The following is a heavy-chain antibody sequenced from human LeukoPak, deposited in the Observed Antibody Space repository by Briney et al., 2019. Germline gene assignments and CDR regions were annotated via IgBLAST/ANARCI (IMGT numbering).Heavy chain of an antibody. J-gene: IGHJ4*02. D-gene: IGHD4-23*01. V-gene: IGHV3-9*01. CDR1: GFTFDDYA. Sequence: SGGSLRLSCAASGFTFDDYAMHWVRQAPGKGLEWVSGISWNSGSIGYADSVKGRFTISRDNAKNTVYLQMDSLRVEDTAVYYCARDHYGGNSDYWGQGTLVTVSS. CDR3: ARDHYGGNSDY. CDR2: ISWNSGSI.